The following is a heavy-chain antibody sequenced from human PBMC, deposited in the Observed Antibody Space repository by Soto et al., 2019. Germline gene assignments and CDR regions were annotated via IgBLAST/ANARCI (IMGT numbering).Heavy chain of an antibody. D-gene: IGHD1-7*01. CDR2: MYNTGST. Sequence: SETLSLTCTVSGGSISGYYWSWIRQPPGKGLEWIGYMYNTGSTVYNPSFKSRVTISVDTSKNQFSLKLNSVTAADTAVYYCARDLAGTTLNGMYVWGQGTTVTVSS. CDR3: ARDLAGTTLNGMYV. CDR1: GGSISGYY. V-gene: IGHV4-59*01. J-gene: IGHJ6*02.